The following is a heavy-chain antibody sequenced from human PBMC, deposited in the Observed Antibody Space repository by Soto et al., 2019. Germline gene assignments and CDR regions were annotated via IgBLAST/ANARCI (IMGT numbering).Heavy chain of an antibody. CDR3: ARGRNNGAFDS. CDR2: INANGNT. CDR1: GDSINNFY. Sequence: QVQLQESGPGLVKPSGTLSLICTVSGDSINNFYWSWIRQSPGKGLEWIAYINANGNTNHNPSLNSGIAISIDTSQSQFSLNLTSVTAADTAVYFCARGRNNGAFDSWGQGALVTVSS. D-gene: IGHD1-1*01. V-gene: IGHV4-4*09. J-gene: IGHJ4*02.